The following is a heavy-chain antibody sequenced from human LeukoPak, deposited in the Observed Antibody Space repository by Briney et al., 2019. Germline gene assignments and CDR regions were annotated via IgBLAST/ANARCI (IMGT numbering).Heavy chain of an antibody. CDR3: ARVEAQYYYDSSGYYFVVRGYFDY. V-gene: IGHV7-4-1*02. CDR2: INTNTGNP. CDR1: GYTFTSYG. J-gene: IGHJ4*02. Sequence: ASVKVSCKASGYTFTSYGISWVRQAPGQGLEWMGWINTNTGNPTYAQGFTGRFVFSLDTSVSTAYLQISSLQAEDTAVYYCARVEAQYYYDSSGYYFVVRGYFDYWGQGTLVTVSS. D-gene: IGHD3-22*01.